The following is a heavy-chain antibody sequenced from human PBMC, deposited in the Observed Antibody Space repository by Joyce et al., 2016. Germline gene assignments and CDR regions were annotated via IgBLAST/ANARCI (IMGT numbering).Heavy chain of an antibody. J-gene: IGHJ3*02. CDR3: TPGRIEYSKTFNAYDI. D-gene: IGHD2/OR15-2a*01. CDR2: VIPIVGVA. V-gene: IGHV1-69*02. Sequence: VQLVQSGAEVKKPGSSVKVSCKVSGGNVYEYTITWVRQAPGQGLEWMGRVIPIVGVANYARKFRGRVARTADKSTATAYLELNSLGVDDTAMFFCTPGRIEYSKTFNAYDIWGQGTMVTVSS. CDR1: GGNVYEYT.